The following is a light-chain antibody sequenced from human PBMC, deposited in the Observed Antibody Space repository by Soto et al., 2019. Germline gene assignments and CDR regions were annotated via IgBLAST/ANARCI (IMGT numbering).Light chain of an antibody. Sequence: QSVLTQPPSASGTPGQRVTISCSGSSSNIGRNTVNWYQQLPGTAPKLLIYGNDQRPSGVPDRFSGSKSGTSASLAISGLQSEDEADYYCAAWDDSLNGPVFGGRTQLTVL. CDR3: AAWDDSLNGPV. CDR2: GND. J-gene: IGLJ3*02. CDR1: SSNIGRNT. V-gene: IGLV1-44*01.